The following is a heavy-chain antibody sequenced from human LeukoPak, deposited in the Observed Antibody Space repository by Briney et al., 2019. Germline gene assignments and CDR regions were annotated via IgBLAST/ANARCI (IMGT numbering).Heavy chain of an antibody. CDR2: INPNSGGT. Sequence: ASVKVSCKASGYTFTGYYMHWVRQAPGQGLEWMGWINPNSGGTNYAQKSQGRVTMTRDTSISTAYMELSRLRSDDTAVYYCARDFAVGYYGSGSYSPFWLGCGMDVWGQGTTVTVSS. CDR3: ARDFAVGYYGSGSYSPFWLGCGMDV. D-gene: IGHD3-10*01. CDR1: GYTFTGYY. V-gene: IGHV1-2*02. J-gene: IGHJ6*02.